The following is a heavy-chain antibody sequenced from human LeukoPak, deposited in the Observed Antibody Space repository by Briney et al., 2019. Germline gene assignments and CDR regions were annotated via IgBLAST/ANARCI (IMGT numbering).Heavy chain of an antibody. CDR1: GYTFTSYD. V-gene: IGHV1-8*03. CDR2: MNPNSGNT. Sequence: GASVKVSCKASGYTFTSYDINWVRQATGQGLEWMGWMNPNSGNTGYAQKFQGRVTITRNTSISTAYMELSSLRSEDTAVYYCARNYDSSGYHYWGQGTLVTVSS. D-gene: IGHD3-22*01. CDR3: ARNYDSSGYHY. J-gene: IGHJ4*02.